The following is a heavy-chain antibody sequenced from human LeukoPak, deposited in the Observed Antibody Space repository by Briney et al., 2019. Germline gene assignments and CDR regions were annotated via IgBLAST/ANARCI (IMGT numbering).Heavy chain of an antibody. Sequence: GASVKVSCKASGYTFTSYAMHWVRQAPGQRLEWMGWINTGNGNTKYSQKFQGRVTMTRDTSISTAYMELSRLRSDDTAVYYCARAAEVKYYGSGSYYYYWGQGTLVTVSS. J-gene: IGHJ4*02. CDR2: INTGNGNT. V-gene: IGHV1-3*04. CDR1: GYTFTSYA. D-gene: IGHD3-10*01. CDR3: ARAAEVKYYGSGSYYYY.